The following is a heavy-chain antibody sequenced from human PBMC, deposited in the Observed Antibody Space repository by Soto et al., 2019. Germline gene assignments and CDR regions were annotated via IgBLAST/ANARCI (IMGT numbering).Heavy chain of an antibody. CDR1: GFSFAGYA. Sequence: EVQLSESGGGLVQPGGSLRLSCAASGFSFAGYALTWVRLAPGKGLEWVASISGGGGSTYYADSVKGRFSISRDNSNRMVYLQMRSLTAGDTAVYYCAKTETFNGYYNAFDYWGQGTRVTVSS. CDR2: ISGGGGST. J-gene: IGHJ4*02. D-gene: IGHD3-9*01. CDR3: AKTETFNGYYNAFDY. V-gene: IGHV3-23*01.